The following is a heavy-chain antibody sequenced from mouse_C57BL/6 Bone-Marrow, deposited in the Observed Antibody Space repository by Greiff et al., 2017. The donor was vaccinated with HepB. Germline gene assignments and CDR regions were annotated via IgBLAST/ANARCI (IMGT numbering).Heavy chain of an antibody. Sequence: QVQLQQSGAELVKPGASVKMSCKASGYTFTSYWITWVKQRPGQGLEWIGDIYPGSGSTNYNEKFKSKATLTVDTSSSTAYMQLSSLTSEDSAVYYCARRVYYYGKDYWGQGTTLTVSS. CDR3: ARRVYYYGKDY. CDR2: IYPGSGST. CDR1: GYTFTSYW. V-gene: IGHV1-55*01. D-gene: IGHD1-1*01. J-gene: IGHJ2*01.